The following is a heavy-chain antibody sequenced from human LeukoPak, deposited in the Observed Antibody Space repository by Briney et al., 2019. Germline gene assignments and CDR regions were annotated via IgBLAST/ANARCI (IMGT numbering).Heavy chain of an antibody. V-gene: IGHV1-2*02. CDR2: INPNSGGT. J-gene: IGHJ4*02. Sequence: ASVKVSCKASGYTFTGYYMHWVRQAPGQGLEWMGWINPNSGGTNYAQKFQGRVTMTRDTSISTAYMELSRLRSDDTAVYYCARVPGIAAAGTDVWGQGTLVRVSS. D-gene: IGHD6-13*01. CDR3: ARVPGIAAAGTDV. CDR1: GYTFTGYY.